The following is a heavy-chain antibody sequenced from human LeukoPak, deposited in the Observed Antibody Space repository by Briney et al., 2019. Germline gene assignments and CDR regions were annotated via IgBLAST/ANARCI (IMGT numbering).Heavy chain of an antibody. CDR1: GFTFSSYW. D-gene: IGHD6-13*01. J-gene: IGHJ4*02. V-gene: IGHV3-74*01. Sequence: GGSLRLSCAASGFTFSSYWMHWVRQAPGKGLVWVSRMNTDGSSTAYADSVKGRFTISRDNAKNTLFLQMNSLRAEDTAVYYCARDLYSAGDYWGQGTLVTVSS. CDR3: ARDLYSAGDY. CDR2: MNTDGSST.